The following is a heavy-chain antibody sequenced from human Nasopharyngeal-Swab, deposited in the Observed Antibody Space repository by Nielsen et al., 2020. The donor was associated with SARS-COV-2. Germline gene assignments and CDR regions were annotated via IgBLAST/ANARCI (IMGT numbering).Heavy chain of an antibody. D-gene: IGHD3-3*01. Sequence: ASVKVSCKASGYMFSNYGISWVRQAPGQGLEWMGWISGYNGDTIYVPKFQGRVTMTIDKSTGTAYLDLTSLTSDDAAVYYCARYFGNGLPYFLDYWGQGTLVTVSS. CDR2: ISGYNGDT. CDR1: GYMFSNYG. V-gene: IGHV1-18*01. J-gene: IGHJ4*02. CDR3: ARYFGNGLPYFLDY.